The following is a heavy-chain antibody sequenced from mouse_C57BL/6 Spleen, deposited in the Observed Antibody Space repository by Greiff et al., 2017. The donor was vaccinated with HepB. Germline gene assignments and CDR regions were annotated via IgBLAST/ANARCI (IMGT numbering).Heavy chain of an antibody. Sequence: EVQLQQSGPVLARPGASVKMSCKPSGYTFTSYWMHWVKQRPGQGLEWIGAIYPGNSDTSYNQKFKGKAKLTAVTSASTAYMELSSLTNEDSAVYYWTRDWGYYFDYWGQGTTLTVSS. J-gene: IGHJ2*01. CDR2: IYPGNSDT. CDR1: GYTFTSYW. V-gene: IGHV1-5*01. CDR3: TRDWGYYFDY.